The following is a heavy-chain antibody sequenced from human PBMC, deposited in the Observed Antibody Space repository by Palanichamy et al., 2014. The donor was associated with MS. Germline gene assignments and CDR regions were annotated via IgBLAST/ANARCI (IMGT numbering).Heavy chain of an antibody. D-gene: IGHD5-18*01. CDR2: VSYSGNT. CDR1: GGSIGSYY. V-gene: IGHV4-59*01. Sequence: QVQLQESGPGLLKPSETLSLTCAVSGGSIGSYYWSWIRQPPGKGLEWIGYVSYSGNTIYNPSLKTRLTMSLDTSRTQVSLKLRSVTAADTAVYFCARHRAESHGYKPFDLWGQGTKVTVSS. CDR3: ARHRAESHGYKPFDL. J-gene: IGHJ3*01.